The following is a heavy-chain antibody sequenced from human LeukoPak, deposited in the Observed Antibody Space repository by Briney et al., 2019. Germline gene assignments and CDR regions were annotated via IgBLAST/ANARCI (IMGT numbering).Heavy chain of an antibody. CDR2: INPNSGGT. Sequence: ASVKVSCKASGYTFTCYYMHWVRQAPGQGLEWMGWINPNSGGTNYAQKFQGRVTMTRDTSISTAYMELSRLRSDDTAVYYCASGRGYYYDSSGSKSPYDYWGQGTLVTVSS. V-gene: IGHV1-2*02. CDR3: ASGRGYYYDSSGSKSPYDY. CDR1: GYTFTCYY. J-gene: IGHJ4*02. D-gene: IGHD3-22*01.